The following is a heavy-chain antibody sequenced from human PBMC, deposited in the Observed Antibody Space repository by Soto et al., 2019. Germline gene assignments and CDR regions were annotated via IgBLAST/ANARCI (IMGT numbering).Heavy chain of an antibody. Sequence: SETLSLTCSVSGDSVSSGDYYWSWIRQPPGKGLEWIGHVYFSGSTNYIPSLKSRLTMSVDTAKNQFSLKLSSVTAADTAVYYCARIPVDTYMIYWSDPWGQGTQVTVSS. D-gene: IGHD3-16*01. CDR1: GDSVSSGDYY. J-gene: IGHJ5*02. CDR2: VYFSGST. V-gene: IGHV4-61*08. CDR3: ARIPVDTYMIYWSDP.